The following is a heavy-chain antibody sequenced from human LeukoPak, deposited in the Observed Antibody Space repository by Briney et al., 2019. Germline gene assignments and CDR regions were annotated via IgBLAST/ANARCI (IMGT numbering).Heavy chain of an antibody. Sequence: SETLSLTCAVYGGSFSGYYWSWIRQPPGKGLEWIGETNHSGSTNYNPSLKSRVTISVDTSKNQFSLKLSSVTAADTAVYYCATMGALDAFDIWGQGTMVTVSS. CDR2: TNHSGST. CDR3: ATMGALDAFDI. CDR1: GGSFSGYY. V-gene: IGHV4-34*01. D-gene: IGHD1-26*01. J-gene: IGHJ3*02.